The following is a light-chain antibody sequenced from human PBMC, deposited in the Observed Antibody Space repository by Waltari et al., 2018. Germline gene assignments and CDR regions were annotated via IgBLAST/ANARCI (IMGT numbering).Light chain of an antibody. CDR3: CSYARSGTVL. Sequence: QSALTQPASASGSPGQSITISCTGTSSDVGSYNLVSWYQQHPGKAPKLMIYEVVKRPSGVSNRCSGSTSANAASLTISGLQAEDEGDYYCCSYARSGTVLFGGGTKLTVL. CDR2: EVV. CDR1: SSDVGSYNL. J-gene: IGLJ2*01. V-gene: IGLV2-23*02.